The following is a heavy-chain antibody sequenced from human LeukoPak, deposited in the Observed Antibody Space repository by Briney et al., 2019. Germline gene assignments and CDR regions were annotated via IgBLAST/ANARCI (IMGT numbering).Heavy chain of an antibody. CDR3: ARDKMGGYDLDY. D-gene: IGHD5-12*01. CDR1: GYTFTSYG. V-gene: IGHV1-18*01. Sequence: ASVKVSCKASGYTFTSYGISWVRQAPGQGLEWMGWISAYNGNTNYAQKFQGRVTMTRDTSISTAYMELSRLRSDDTAVYYCARDKMGGYDLDYWGQGTLVTVSS. CDR2: ISAYNGNT. J-gene: IGHJ4*02.